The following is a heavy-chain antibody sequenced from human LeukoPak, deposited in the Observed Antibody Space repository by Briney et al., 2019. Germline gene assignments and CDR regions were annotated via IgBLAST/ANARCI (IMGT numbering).Heavy chain of an antibody. CDR3: ARAIQLWFGV. D-gene: IGHD5-18*01. J-gene: IGHJ6*04. V-gene: IGHV4-61*02. Sequence: SETLSLTCTVSGGSISSDNYSWSWIRQPVGKGLEWIGRVYTSGSTYYNPSLKSRVTISVDTSKNQFSLKLSSVTAADTAVYYCARAIQLWFGVWGKGTTVTVSS. CDR1: GGSISSDNYS. CDR2: VYTSGST.